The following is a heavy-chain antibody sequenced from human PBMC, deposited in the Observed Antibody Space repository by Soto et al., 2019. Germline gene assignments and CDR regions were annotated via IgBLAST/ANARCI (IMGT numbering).Heavy chain of an antibody. Sequence: GESLKISCAASGFTFSGSAMHWVRQASGKGLEWVGRIRSKANSYATAYAASVKGRFTISRDDSKNTAYLQMNSLKTEDTAVYYCTRVGMITFGGVIVIPGSDYYYYMDVWGKGTTVTVSS. J-gene: IGHJ6*03. D-gene: IGHD3-16*02. CDR2: IRSKANSYAT. V-gene: IGHV3-73*01. CDR1: GFTFSGSA. CDR3: TRVGMITFGGVIVIPGSDYYYYMDV.